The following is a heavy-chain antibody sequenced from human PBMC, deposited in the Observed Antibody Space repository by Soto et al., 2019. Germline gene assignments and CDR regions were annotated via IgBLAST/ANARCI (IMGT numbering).Heavy chain of an antibody. CDR1: GGSISSYY. CDR2: IYYSGST. Sequence: QVQLQESGPGLVKPSETLSLTCTVSGGSISSYYWSWIRQPPGKGLEWIGYIYYSGSTNYNPSLXRXVXIXXDMSKNQFSLKLSSVTAADTAMYYCARGGSSRWPWDNWFDPWGQGTLVTVSS. D-gene: IGHD6-13*01. V-gene: IGHV4-59*01. J-gene: IGHJ5*02. CDR3: ARGGSSRWPWDNWFDP.